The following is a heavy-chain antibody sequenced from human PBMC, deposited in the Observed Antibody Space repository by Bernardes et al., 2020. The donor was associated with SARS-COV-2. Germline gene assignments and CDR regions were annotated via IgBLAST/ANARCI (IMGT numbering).Heavy chain of an antibody. Sequence: SETLSLTCAVYGGSFSGYYWSWIRQPPGKGLEWIGEINHSGSTNYNPSLKSRVTISVDTSKNQFSLKLSSVTAADTAVYYCARGRGVVPAATKIWFDPWGQGTLVTVSS. D-gene: IGHD2-2*01. V-gene: IGHV4-34*01. CDR3: ARGRGVVPAATKIWFDP. J-gene: IGHJ5*02. CDR1: GGSFSGYY. CDR2: INHSGST.